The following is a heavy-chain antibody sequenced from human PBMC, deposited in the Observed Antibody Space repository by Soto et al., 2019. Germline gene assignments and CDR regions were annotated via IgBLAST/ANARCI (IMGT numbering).Heavy chain of an antibody. V-gene: IGHV5-51*01. D-gene: IGHD3-10*01. CDR3: GRRPDGGSVAFGI. Sequence: GRVIQIPGKGLEWMGIIYPGDSDTRYSPSFQGQVTISADKSISTACLQWSSLKASDTAIYSCGRRPDGGSVAFGIWGEGTMV. J-gene: IGHJ3*02. CDR2: IYPGDSDT.